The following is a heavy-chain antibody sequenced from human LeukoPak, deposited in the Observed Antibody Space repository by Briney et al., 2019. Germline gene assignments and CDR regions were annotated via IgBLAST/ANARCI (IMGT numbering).Heavy chain of an antibody. CDR1: GYTFTGYY. CDR3: ARDPIDFWSGPDAFDI. J-gene: IGHJ3*02. Sequence: ASVKVSCKASGYTFTGYYMHWVRQAPGQGLEWMRWINPNSGGTNYAQKFQGRVTMTRDTSISTAYMELSRLRSDDTAVYYCARDPIDFWSGPDAFDIWGQGTMVTVSS. V-gene: IGHV1-2*02. CDR2: INPNSGGT. D-gene: IGHD3-3*01.